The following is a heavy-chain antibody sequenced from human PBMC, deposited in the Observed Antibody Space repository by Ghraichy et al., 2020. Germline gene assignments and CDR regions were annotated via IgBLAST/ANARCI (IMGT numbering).Heavy chain of an antibody. CDR1: GFTFSTYW. CDR2: IKQDGSEK. J-gene: IGHJ4*02. V-gene: IGHV3-7*01. CDR3: ARGSFDSVWGSQPAGC. Sequence: GGSLRLSCAASGFTFSTYWMSWVRQAPGKGLEWVANIKQDGSEKYYVDSVKGRFTISRDNAKNSLYLQMNSLRAEDTAVYYCARGSFDSVWGSQPAGCWGQGTPVTVSS. D-gene: IGHD3-16*01.